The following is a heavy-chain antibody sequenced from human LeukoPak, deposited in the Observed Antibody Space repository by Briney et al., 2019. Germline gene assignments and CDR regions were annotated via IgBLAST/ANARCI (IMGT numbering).Heavy chain of an antibody. V-gene: IGHV4-59*01. Sequence: PSETLSLTCTVSGGSISSYYWSWIRQPPGKGLEWIGYIYYSGSTNYNPSLKSRVTISVDTSKNQFSLKLSSVTAADTAVYYCARDPLTYGSGVVFDYWGQGTLVTVSS. J-gene: IGHJ4*02. CDR2: IYYSGST. CDR3: ARDPLTYGSGVVFDY. CDR1: GGSISSYY. D-gene: IGHD3-10*01.